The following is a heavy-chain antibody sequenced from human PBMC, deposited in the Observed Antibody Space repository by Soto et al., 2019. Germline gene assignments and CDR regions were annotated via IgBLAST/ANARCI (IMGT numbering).Heavy chain of an antibody. CDR1: GGSISSYY. Sequence: SETLSLTCTVSGGSISSYYWNWIWQSPGKGLEWIGYIYNSGSTNYNPSLKSRITISVDTSRNQFSLKLSSVTAADTAVYYCATGQTYGDYWYYWGHGTLVTVSS. CDR2: IYNSGST. V-gene: IGHV4-59*08. CDR3: ATGQTYGDYWYY. J-gene: IGHJ4*01. D-gene: IGHD4-17*01.